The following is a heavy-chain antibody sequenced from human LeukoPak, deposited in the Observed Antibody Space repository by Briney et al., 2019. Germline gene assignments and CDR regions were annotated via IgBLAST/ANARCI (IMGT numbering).Heavy chain of an antibody. Sequence: GGSLRLSCSASGFTFSSYAMHWLRQAPGKGLEWVAVISYYGSNKYYADSVKGRFTISTDNSKNTMYLQMNSLRAEGTAVYYCAREPYSGYGLDYWGQGTLVTVSS. V-gene: IGHV3-30-3*01. CDR1: GFTFSSYA. CDR2: ISYYGSNK. D-gene: IGHD5-12*01. CDR3: AREPYSGYGLDY. J-gene: IGHJ4*02.